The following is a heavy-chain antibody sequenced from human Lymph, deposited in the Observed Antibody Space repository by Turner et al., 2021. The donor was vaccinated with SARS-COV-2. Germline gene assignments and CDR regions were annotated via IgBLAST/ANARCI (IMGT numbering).Heavy chain of an antibody. CDR3: ARGSGSYLSAFDI. Sequence: QVQLVASGGCVVQPGRSLRLSCAASGFTFSTYAIHWVRQAPGKGLEWVAVISYDGFNKYYSDSVKGQFTISRDNSKNTLYLQMSSLRAEDTAVYYCARGSGSYLSAFDIWGQGTMVTVSS. D-gene: IGHD1-26*01. CDR2: ISYDGFNK. V-gene: IGHV3-30*04. J-gene: IGHJ3*02. CDR1: GFTFSTYA.